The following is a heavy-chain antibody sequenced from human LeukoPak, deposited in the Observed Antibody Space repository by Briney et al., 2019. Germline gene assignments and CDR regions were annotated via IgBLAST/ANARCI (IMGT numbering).Heavy chain of an antibody. CDR2: INPSGGGT. CDR3: ARLSYSGNYFFDY. J-gene: IGHJ4*02. D-gene: IGHD1-26*01. Sequence: ASVKVSCKASGYTFTSYDINWVRQATGQGLEWMGIINPSGGGTNYAQKFQGRVTMTRDMSTSTVYMELSSLRSEDTAVYYCARLSYSGNYFFDYWGQGTLVTVSS. CDR1: GYTFTSYD. V-gene: IGHV1-46*01.